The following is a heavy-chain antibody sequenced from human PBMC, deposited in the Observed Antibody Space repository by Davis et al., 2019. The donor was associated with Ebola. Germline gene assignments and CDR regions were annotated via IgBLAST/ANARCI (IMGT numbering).Heavy chain of an antibody. Sequence: ASVKVSCKASGYTFTSYGISWVRQAPGQGLEWMGWISAYNGNTNYAQKLQGRVTMTTDTSTSTAYMELRSLRSDDTAVYYCASWGYCSSTSCRNYYYYGMDVWGQGTTVTVSS. CDR3: ASWGYCSSTSCRNYYYYGMDV. CDR2: ISAYNGNT. CDR1: GYTFTSYG. V-gene: IGHV1-18*01. J-gene: IGHJ6*02. D-gene: IGHD2-2*01.